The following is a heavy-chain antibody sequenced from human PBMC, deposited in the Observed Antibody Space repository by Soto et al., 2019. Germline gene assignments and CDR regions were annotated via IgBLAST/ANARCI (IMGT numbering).Heavy chain of an antibody. CDR2: ISYDGSNK. Sequence: QVQLVESGGGVAQPGRSLRLSCAASGFTFSSYAMHWVRQAPGKGLEWVAVISYDGSNKYYADSVKGRFTISRDNSKNTLYLKMNSLRAEDTAVYHCARGPSLEMATISSDYYGMDVWGQGTTVTVSS. CDR3: ARGPSLEMATISSDYYGMDV. V-gene: IGHV3-30-3*01. D-gene: IGHD5-12*01. J-gene: IGHJ6*02. CDR1: GFTFSSYA.